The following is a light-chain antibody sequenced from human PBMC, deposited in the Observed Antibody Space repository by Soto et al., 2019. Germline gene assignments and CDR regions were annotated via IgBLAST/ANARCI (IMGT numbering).Light chain of an antibody. V-gene: IGKV3-15*01. CDR1: QSVSSN. Sequence: EIVMTQSPATLSVSPGERATLSCRASQSVSSNLAWYQQKPGQAPRLLIYGASTRATGIPARFNGSGSGTEFSHTISSLQSEDFAVYYCQQYNNWPPITFGQGTRLEIK. J-gene: IGKJ5*01. CDR2: GAS. CDR3: QQYNNWPPIT.